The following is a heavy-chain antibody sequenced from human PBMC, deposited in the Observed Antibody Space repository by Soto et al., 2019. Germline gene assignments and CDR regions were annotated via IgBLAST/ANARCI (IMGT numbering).Heavy chain of an antibody. V-gene: IGHV3-49*04. J-gene: IGHJ6*02. Sequence: LRLSCTASGFTLGDYAMSWVRQAPGKGLEWVGFIRNKAYGGATEYAASVKGRFTISRDDSNSIAYLQVNNLKTEDTAVYYCTRDLASYYYYGMDVWGQGTTVTVSS. CDR2: IRNKAYGGAT. CDR1: GFTLGDYA. CDR3: TRDLASYYYYGMDV.